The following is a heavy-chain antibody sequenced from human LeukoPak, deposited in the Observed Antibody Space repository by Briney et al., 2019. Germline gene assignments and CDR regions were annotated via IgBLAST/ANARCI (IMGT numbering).Heavy chain of an antibody. CDR2: IAPKNGNT. D-gene: IGHD1-1*01. CDR1: GYSLTTYG. Sequence: ASVKVSCKAYGYSLTTYGINWVRQAPGQGLEWLGWIAPKNGNTNYLQKFQARLTLTADTSTSTVYMELRSLTFDDSAMYYCARDASAYNRGQGTLVTVS. V-gene: IGHV1-18*01. CDR3: ARDASAYN. J-gene: IGHJ4*02.